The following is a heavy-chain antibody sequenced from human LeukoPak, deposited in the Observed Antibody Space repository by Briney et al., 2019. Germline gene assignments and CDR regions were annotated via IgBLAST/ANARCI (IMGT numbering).Heavy chain of an antibody. Sequence: ASVKVSCKASGYTFTGYYMHWVRQAPGQGLEWMGWINPNSGGTNYAQKFQDRVTMTRDTSISTAYMELSRLRSDDTAVYYCARGDYRQLVLSCVYWGQGTLVTVSS. D-gene: IGHD6-13*01. CDR3: ARGDYRQLVLSCVY. V-gene: IGHV1-2*02. J-gene: IGHJ4*02. CDR1: GYTFTGYY. CDR2: INPNSGGT.